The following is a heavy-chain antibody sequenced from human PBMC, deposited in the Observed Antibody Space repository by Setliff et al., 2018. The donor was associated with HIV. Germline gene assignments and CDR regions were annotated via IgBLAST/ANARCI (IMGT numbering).Heavy chain of an antibody. D-gene: IGHD1-1*01. Sequence: ASVKVSCKVSGYTLTDLSIHWVRQVPGKGLEWMGGFDPEHDKTIYAQKFQGRVTMTEDTSTDTAYMQLNSLRSEDTAVYFCASHRRVGTTVLFSYWGQGTLVTVSS. J-gene: IGHJ4*02. CDR3: ASHRRVGTTVLFSY. CDR2: FDPEHDKT. CDR1: GYTLTDLS. V-gene: IGHV1-24*01.